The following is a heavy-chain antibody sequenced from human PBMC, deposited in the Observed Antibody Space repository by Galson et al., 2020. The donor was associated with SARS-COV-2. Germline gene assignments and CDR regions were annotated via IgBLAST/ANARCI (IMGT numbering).Heavy chain of an antibody. CDR1: GFTFSSSA. Sequence: GGSLRLSCTASGFTFSSSAMHWVRQAPGKGLEWVAIISYDGTKRYNLDSVKGRFTISRYNSKNTLFLQMDSLTTEDTAVYYCARETDDYTSSWYDYWGQGTLVTVSS. V-gene: IGHV3-30*04. CDR2: ISYDGTKR. J-gene: IGHJ4*02. CDR3: ARETDDYTSSWYDY. D-gene: IGHD6-13*01.